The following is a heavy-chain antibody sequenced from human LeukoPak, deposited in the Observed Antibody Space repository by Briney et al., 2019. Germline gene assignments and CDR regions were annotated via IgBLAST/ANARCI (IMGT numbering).Heavy chain of an antibody. D-gene: IGHD7-27*01. J-gene: IGHJ4*02. Sequence: SETLSLRCTVSGDSIRGDYWSWIRQPPGKRLEWIGYIYYSGNTTYNPSLKGRVTMSIDTSRKLFSLWVTSVTAADTAVYFCARHPGASFDSWGQGNLVTVSS. CDR1: GDSIRGDY. CDR3: ARHPGASFDS. V-gene: IGHV4-59*08. CDR2: IYYSGNT.